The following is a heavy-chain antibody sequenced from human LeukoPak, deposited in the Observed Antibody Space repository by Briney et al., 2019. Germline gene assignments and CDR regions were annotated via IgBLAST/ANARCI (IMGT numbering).Heavy chain of an antibody. D-gene: IGHD6-19*01. Sequence: GESLRLSCAVSGFTFRSYWMTWVRQAPGKGLEWVANIKQDGSGKYYLDSVKGRFTISRDNAKNSVYLQVNSLRAEDTAVYYCARDLPNGWFDYWGQGTLVTVSS. J-gene: IGHJ4*02. CDR2: IKQDGSGK. V-gene: IGHV3-7*01. CDR3: ARDLPNGWFDY. CDR1: GFTFRSYW.